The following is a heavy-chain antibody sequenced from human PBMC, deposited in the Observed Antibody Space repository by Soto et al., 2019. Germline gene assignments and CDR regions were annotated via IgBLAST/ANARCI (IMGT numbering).Heavy chain of an antibody. V-gene: IGHV3-15*01. J-gene: IGHJ5*01. Sequence: LVESGGGLVKPGGSIRLSCAASGFIFRNAWMSWVRQAPGKGLEWVGRIKSKSSGGTTDYAAPVEGRVAITRDDSKSILYLKMTSLTIEDTAVYFCTSEKGWRQSPLDSWGQGALVTVSS. CDR2: IKSKSSGGTT. CDR3: TSEKGWRQSPLDS. CDR1: GFIFRNAW. D-gene: IGHD4-4*01.